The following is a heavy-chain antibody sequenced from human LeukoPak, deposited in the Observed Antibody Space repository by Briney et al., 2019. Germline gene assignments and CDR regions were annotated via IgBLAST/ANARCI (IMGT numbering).Heavy chain of an antibody. J-gene: IGHJ4*02. D-gene: IGHD6-13*01. CDR1: GFPFSSYW. Sequence: PGGSLRLSCAASGFPFSSYWMSWVRQAPGKGLEWVANIRHDGSETYYVDSLRGRFTISRDNAKNLVYLQMSSLRAEDTAVYYCARGVFSFDYWGQGTLVPVSS. CDR2: IRHDGSET. CDR3: ARGVFSFDY. V-gene: IGHV3-7*01.